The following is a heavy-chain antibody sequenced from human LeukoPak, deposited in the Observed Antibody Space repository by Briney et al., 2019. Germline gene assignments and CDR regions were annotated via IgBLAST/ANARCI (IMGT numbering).Heavy chain of an antibody. D-gene: IGHD6-6*01. CDR2: IYTSGGT. CDR3: SRRTDNGYSNSSSAFDV. J-gene: IGHJ3*01. Sequence: SETLSLTCNVSGGSISGYYWSWIRQPAGKGLEWIGRIYTSGGTKYNPSTKSRFTMDVDTSKRQFSLKLTSVTAARTAVYYCSRRTDNGYSNSSSAFDVWGQGATVTVSS. V-gene: IGHV4-4*07. CDR1: GGSISGYY.